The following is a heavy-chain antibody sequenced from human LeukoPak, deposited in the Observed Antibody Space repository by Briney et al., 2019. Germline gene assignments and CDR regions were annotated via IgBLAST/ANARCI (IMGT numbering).Heavy chain of an antibody. CDR1: GASVYSGDYY. V-gene: IGHV4-39*01. D-gene: IGHD3-10*01. CDR2: VYYSGST. Sequence: SETLSLTCSVLGASVYSGDYYWVWIRQPPGECLEYIGAVYYSGSTFDNPSLSGLITMSVDTSKNQFSLNLASVTATDTAVYYCARRGVFGSDNYFEYWGQGILVIVSS. J-gene: IGHJ4*01. CDR3: ARRGVFGSDNYFEY.